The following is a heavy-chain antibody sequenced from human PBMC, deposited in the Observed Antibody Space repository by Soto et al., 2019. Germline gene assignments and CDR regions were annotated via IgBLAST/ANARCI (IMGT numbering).Heavy chain of an antibody. CDR2: ISYDGSNK. Sequence: GGSLRLSCAASGFTFSSYAMHWVRQAPGKGLEWVAVISYDGSNKCYADSVKGRFTISRDNSKNTLYLQMNSLRAEDTAVYYCARDLGDIVVVPGSYYYYGMDVWGQGTTVTVSS. CDR3: ARDLGDIVVVPGSYYYYGMDV. D-gene: IGHD2-2*01. V-gene: IGHV3-30-3*01. CDR1: GFTFSSYA. J-gene: IGHJ6*02.